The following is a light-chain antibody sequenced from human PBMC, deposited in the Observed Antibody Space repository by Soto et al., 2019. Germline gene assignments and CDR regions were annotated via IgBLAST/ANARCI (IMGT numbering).Light chain of an antibody. CDR2: KAS. Sequence: DIQMTQSPSTLSASVGDRLSITCRASQSITNWLAWYQQKPGKAPKLLIYKASSLQSEVPSRFSGSASGPEFSLTISRLQSDDFATYYCQQYHSYPCTFGPGTKVDI. J-gene: IGKJ3*01. CDR1: QSITNW. V-gene: IGKV1-5*03. CDR3: QQYHSYPCT.